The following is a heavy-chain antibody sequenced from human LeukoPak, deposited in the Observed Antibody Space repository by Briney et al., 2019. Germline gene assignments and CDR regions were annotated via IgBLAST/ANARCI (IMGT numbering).Heavy chain of an antibody. V-gene: IGHV4-39*07. Sequence: SETLSLTCTVSGGSISSSSYYWGWIRQPPGKGLEWIGSIYYSGSTYYNPSLKSRVTISVDTSKNQFSLKLSSVTAADTAVYYCARGPIVGAYVYGLFDYWGQGTLVTVSS. D-gene: IGHD1-26*01. CDR3: ARGPIVGAYVYGLFDY. J-gene: IGHJ4*02. CDR2: IYYSGST. CDR1: GGSISSSSYY.